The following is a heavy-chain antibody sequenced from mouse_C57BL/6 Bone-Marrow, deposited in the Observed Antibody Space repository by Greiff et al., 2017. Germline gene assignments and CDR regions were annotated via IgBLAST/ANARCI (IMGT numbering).Heavy chain of an antibody. CDR1: GSNIKNTY. CDR3: ASGVRRRGFAY. D-gene: IGHD2-1*01. J-gene: IGHJ3*01. CDR2: IDPANGNT. V-gene: IGHV14-3*01. Sequence: EVKLQESVAELVRPGASVKLSCTASGSNIKNTYMHWVKQRPEQGLEWIGRIDPANGNTKYDPKFQGKATITADTSSNTAYLQLSSLTSEDTAIYYCASGVRRRGFAYWGQGTLVTVSA.